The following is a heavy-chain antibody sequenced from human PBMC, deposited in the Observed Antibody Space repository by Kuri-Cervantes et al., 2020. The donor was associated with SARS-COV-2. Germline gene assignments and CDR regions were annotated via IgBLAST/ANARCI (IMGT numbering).Heavy chain of an antibody. Sequence: GESLKISCVASGFTFSNYVIHWVRQAPGKGLEWVAVIWYDGENVYYAGSVKGRFTISRDNSKNTVSLHMNSLRAEDTAMYYCARGAANYYYMDVWGKGTTVTVSS. J-gene: IGHJ6*03. CDR3: ARGAANYYYMDV. CDR2: IWYDGENV. D-gene: IGHD3-16*01. CDR1: GFTFSNYV. V-gene: IGHV3-33*08.